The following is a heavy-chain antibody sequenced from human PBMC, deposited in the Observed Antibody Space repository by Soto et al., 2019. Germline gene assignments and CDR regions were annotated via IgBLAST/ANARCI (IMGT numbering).Heavy chain of an antibody. CDR1: GFTFSTYT. J-gene: IGHJ3*02. D-gene: IGHD3-22*01. Sequence: GGSLRLSCAASGFTFSTYTMHWVRQAPGKGLEWVAVISYDGSNVYYADSVKGRFTISRDNSRNTLYLQMNSLRAEDTAVYYCAKGTMIVVPTDAFDIWGQGTMVTVSS. CDR3: AKGTMIVVPTDAFDI. CDR2: ISYDGSNV. V-gene: IGHV3-30-3*01.